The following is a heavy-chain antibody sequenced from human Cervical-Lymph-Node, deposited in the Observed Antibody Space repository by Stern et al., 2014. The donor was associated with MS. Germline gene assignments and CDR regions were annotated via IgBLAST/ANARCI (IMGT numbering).Heavy chain of an antibody. Sequence: VQLVESGAGVVQPGGSLRLSCAASGFNFISYSMYWVRQAPGKGLDWVAVILHDGSNEYYAATVQGRFTLYRGHYQQTVSLPMNSLRVEDTAVYDCAREPYIYDGYGYLEHWGQGTLVTVSS. CDR1: GFNFISYS. J-gene: IGHJ1*01. CDR2: ILHDGSNE. V-gene: IGHV3-30-3*01. CDR3: AREPYIYDGYGYLEH. D-gene: IGHD3-22*01.